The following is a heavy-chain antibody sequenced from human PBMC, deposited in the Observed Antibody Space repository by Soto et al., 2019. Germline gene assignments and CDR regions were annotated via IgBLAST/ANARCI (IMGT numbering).Heavy chain of an antibody. CDR1: GGSISNYY. J-gene: IGHJ3*02. CDR3: ARGSKARFGTEIFDI. D-gene: IGHD3-10*01. V-gene: IGHV4-59*01. Sequence: SETLSLTCTVSGGSISNYYWNWIRQPPGKGLEWIGYIYYSGISNYNPSLKSPVTMSVDTSKNQFSLKLTSVTAADTAVYYCARGSKARFGTEIFDIWGQGTMVTVSS. CDR2: IYYSGIS.